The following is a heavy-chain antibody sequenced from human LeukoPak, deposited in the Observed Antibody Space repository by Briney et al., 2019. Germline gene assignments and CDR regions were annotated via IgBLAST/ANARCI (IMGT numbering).Heavy chain of an antibody. V-gene: IGHV4-34*01. D-gene: IGHD6-25*01. CDR1: GGSFSGYY. CDR2: INHSGST. CDR3: VRAPRRHWFDP. J-gene: IGHJ5*02. Sequence: PSETLSLTCAVYGGSFSGYYWSWIRQPPGKGLEWIGEINHSGSTNYNPSLKSRVTISVDTSKNQFSLKLSSVTAADTAVYYCVRAPRRHWFDPWGQGTLVTVSS.